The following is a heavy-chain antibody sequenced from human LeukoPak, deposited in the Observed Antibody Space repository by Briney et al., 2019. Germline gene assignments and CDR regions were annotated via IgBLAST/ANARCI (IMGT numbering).Heavy chain of an antibody. CDR2: IYYSGST. D-gene: IGHD1-26*01. J-gene: IGHJ4*02. V-gene: IGHV4-59*12. CDR3: AIVGATTHFDY. Sequence: SETLSLTCTVSGGSISSYYWSWIRQPPGKGLEWIGYIYYSGSTYYNPSLKSRVTISVDTSKNQFSLKLSSVTAADTAVYYCAIVGATTHFDYWGQGTLVTVSS. CDR1: GGSISSYY.